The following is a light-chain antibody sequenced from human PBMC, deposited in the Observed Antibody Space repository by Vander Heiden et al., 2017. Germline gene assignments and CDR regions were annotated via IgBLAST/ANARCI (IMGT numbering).Light chain of an antibody. CDR2: GAS. CDR3: QQYYSTPPT. J-gene: IGKJ1*01. Sequence: DIVMPQSPDSLAVSLGERATINCKSSQRVLSSSNNKNYLAWYQQKPGQPPKLLIYGASTRESGVPDRFSGSGSGTDFTLTISSLQAEDVAVYYCQQYYSTPPTFGQGTKVEIK. V-gene: IGKV4-1*01. CDR1: QRVLSSSNNKNY.